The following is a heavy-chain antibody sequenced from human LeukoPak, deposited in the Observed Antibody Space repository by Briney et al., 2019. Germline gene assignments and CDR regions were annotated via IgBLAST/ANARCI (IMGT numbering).Heavy chain of an antibody. J-gene: IGHJ4*02. D-gene: IGHD1-26*01. CDR2: ISFGGCYT. V-gene: IGHV3-23*01. Sequence: GGPLRLFCVRYGFTFRHYAMTGVRQAPGKGVEWVSSISFGGCYTLCAVSVKGHFTISRDNSRSTLYLQMNNLRAEDPALYYCAKRIDSRGSTHYHDYWGQGTLVTVSS. CDR3: AKRIDSRGSTHYHDY. CDR1: GFTFRHYA.